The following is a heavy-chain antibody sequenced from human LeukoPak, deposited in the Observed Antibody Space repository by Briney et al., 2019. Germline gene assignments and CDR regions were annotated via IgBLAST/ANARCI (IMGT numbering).Heavy chain of an antibody. CDR2: ISAYNGNT. J-gene: IGHJ5*02. CDR1: GYTFTSYG. D-gene: IGHD1-26*01. Sequence: ASVKVSCKASGYTFTSYGISWVRQAPGQGLEWMGWISAYNGNTNYAQKLRGRVTMTTDTSTSTAYMELRSLRSDDTAVYYCARDRGGSRRLGWFDPWGQGTLVTVSS. CDR3: ARDRGGSRRLGWFDP. V-gene: IGHV1-18*01.